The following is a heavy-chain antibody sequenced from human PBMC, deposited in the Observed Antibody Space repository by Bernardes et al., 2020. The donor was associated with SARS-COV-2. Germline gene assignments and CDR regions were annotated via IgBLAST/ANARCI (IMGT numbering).Heavy chain of an antibody. Sequence: SETLSLTCAVSGGSISSSNWWSWVRQPPGKGLEWIGEIYHSGSTNYNPSLKSRVTISVDKSKNQFSLKLSSVTAADTAVYYCARAKRIVATHKAFDIWGQGTMVTVSS. CDR1: GGSISSSNW. D-gene: IGHD5-12*01. CDR3: ARAKRIVATHKAFDI. V-gene: IGHV4-4*02. CDR2: IYHSGST. J-gene: IGHJ3*02.